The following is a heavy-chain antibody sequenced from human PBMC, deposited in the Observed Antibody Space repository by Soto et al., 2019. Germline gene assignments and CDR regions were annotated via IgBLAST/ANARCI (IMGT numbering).Heavy chain of an antibody. CDR1: GYSFTNEW. J-gene: IGHJ4*02. CDR2: IYPGDSET. Sequence: EVQLVQSGAEVKKPGESLKISCTGSGYSFTNEWIGWVRQMPGKGLEWMGIIYPGDSETKYSPSFQGQVTISVDKSIDTAYLQWSSLKASDTAMYYCARQAALEPADYWGQGTLVTVSS. CDR3: ARQAALEPADY. V-gene: IGHV5-51*01.